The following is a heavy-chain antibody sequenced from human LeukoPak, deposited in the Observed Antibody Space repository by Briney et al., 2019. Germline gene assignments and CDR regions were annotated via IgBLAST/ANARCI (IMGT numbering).Heavy chain of an antibody. Sequence: GGSLRLSCAASGFTFSSYSMNWVRQAPGKGLEWVSAISGSGGSTYYADSVKGRFTISRDNSKNTLYLQMNSLRAEDTAVYYCAKDLPGYCSGGSCYQGVYFDYWGQGTLVTVSS. CDR3: AKDLPGYCSGGSCYQGVYFDY. V-gene: IGHV3-23*01. J-gene: IGHJ4*02. CDR1: GFTFSSYS. D-gene: IGHD2-15*01. CDR2: ISGSGGST.